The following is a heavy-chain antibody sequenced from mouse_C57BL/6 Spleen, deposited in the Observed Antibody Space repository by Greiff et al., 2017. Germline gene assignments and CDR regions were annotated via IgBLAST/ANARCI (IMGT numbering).Heavy chain of an antibody. J-gene: IGHJ3*01. CDR2: IHPNSGST. CDR1: GYTFTSYW. V-gene: IGHV1-64*01. Sequence: VQLQQPGAELVKPGASVKLSCKASGYTFTSYWMHWMKQRPGQGLEWIGMIHPNSGSTNYNEKFKSKATLTVDKSSSTAYMQLSSLTSEDSAVYYCAREDYYDSSWFAYWGQGTLVTVSA. CDR3: AREDYYDSSWFAY. D-gene: IGHD2-4*01.